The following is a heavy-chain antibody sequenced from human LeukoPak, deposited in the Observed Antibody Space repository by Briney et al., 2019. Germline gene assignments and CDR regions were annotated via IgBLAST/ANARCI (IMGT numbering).Heavy chain of an antibody. D-gene: IGHD6-19*01. CDR2: ISGSGGTT. CDR1: GFTFSSYG. J-gene: IGHJ4*02. Sequence: GGSLRLSCAASGFTFSSYGMSWVRQAPGKGLEWVSAISGSGGTTYYADSVKGRFTISRDNSKNTLYLQVNSLRAEDTAIYYCAKLSNSGWYRFDYWGQGTLVTVSS. V-gene: IGHV3-23*01. CDR3: AKLSNSGWYRFDY.